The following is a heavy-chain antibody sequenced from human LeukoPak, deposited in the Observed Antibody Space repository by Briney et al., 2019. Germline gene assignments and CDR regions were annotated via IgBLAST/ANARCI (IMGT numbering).Heavy chain of an antibody. CDR2: MSWTSGSI. CDR3: VRDRPHNCFDP. Sequence: GGSLRLSCGVSEFTFDDYVIHWVRQGPGKGLEWVAAMSWTSGSIAYADSVKGRSNIFRDNAQSSLYLQMNSLRVEDTAVYYCVRDRPHNCFDPWGQGTLVTVSS. D-gene: IGHD6-6*01. J-gene: IGHJ5*02. V-gene: IGHV3-9*01. CDR1: EFTFDDYV.